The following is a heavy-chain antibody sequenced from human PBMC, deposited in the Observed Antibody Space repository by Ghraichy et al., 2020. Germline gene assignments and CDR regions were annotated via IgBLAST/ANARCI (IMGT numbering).Heavy chain of an antibody. J-gene: IGHJ4*02. CDR3: ARDGVSSTAFDY. Sequence: LSLTCAASGFTFSSYSMNWVRQAPGKGLEWVSSISSSSSYIYYADSVKGRFTISRDNAKNSLYLQMNSLRAEDTAVYYCARDGVSSTAFDYWGQGTLVTVSS. CDR1: GFTFSSYS. V-gene: IGHV3-21*01. D-gene: IGHD2-2*01. CDR2: ISSSSSYI.